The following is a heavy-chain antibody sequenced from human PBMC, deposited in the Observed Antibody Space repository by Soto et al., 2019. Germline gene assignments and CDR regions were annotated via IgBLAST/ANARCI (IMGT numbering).Heavy chain of an antibody. Sequence: GESLKISCKGSGYSFTSYWIGWVRQMPGKGLEWMGIIYPGDSDTRYSPSFQGQVTISADKSISTAYLQWSSLKASDTAMYYCARQAAVAGAYYYYYGMDVWGQGTMVTVSS. J-gene: IGHJ6*02. V-gene: IGHV5-51*01. CDR3: ARQAAVAGAYYYYYGMDV. CDR1: GYSFTSYW. D-gene: IGHD6-19*01. CDR2: IYPGDSDT.